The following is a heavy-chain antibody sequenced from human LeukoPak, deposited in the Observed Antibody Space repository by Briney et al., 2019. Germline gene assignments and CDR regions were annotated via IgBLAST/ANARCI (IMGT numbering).Heavy chain of an antibody. CDR3: ARDRGVGSSSWYSFDY. Sequence: GASVKLSCTASGYTFTSYGISWVRQAPGQGLEWMGWISAYNGNTNYAQKLQGRVTMTTDTSTSTAYMELRSLRSDDTAVYYCARDRGVGSSSWYSFDYWGQGALVTVSS. V-gene: IGHV1-18*01. D-gene: IGHD6-13*01. CDR2: ISAYNGNT. CDR1: GYTFTSYG. J-gene: IGHJ4*02.